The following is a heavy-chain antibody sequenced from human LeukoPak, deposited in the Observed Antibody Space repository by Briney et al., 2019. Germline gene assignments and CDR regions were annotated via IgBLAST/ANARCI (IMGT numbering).Heavy chain of an antibody. V-gene: IGHV3-48*01. CDR3: ARRKEIDY. J-gene: IGHJ4*02. Sequence: QSGGSLRLSCAASGFTFSSYSMNWVRQAPGKGLEWVSSISSSGSTIYYADSVRGRFTISRDNAKNSLYLQMNSLRAEDTAVYYCARRKEIDYWGQGTLVTVSS. CDR2: ISSSGSTI. CDR1: GFTFSSYS.